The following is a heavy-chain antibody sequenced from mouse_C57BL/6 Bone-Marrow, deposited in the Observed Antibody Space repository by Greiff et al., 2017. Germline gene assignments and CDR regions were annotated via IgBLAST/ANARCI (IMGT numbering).Heavy chain of an antibody. CDR3: TTYYYGSSFFDY. D-gene: IGHD1-1*01. Sequence: VHVKPSGAELVRPGASVKLSCTASGFNIKDDYMHWVKQRPEQGLEWIGWIDPENGDTEYASKFQGKATITADTSSNTAYLQLSSLTSEDTAVYYCTTYYYGSSFFDYWGQGTTLTVSS. J-gene: IGHJ2*01. CDR2: IDPENGDT. CDR1: GFNIKDDY. V-gene: IGHV14-4*01.